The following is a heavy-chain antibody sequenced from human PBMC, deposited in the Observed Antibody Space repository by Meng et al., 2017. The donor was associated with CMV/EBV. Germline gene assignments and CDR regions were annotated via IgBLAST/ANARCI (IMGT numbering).Heavy chain of an antibody. V-gene: IGHV1-46*01. D-gene: IGHD1-26*01. CDR3: ARESGSVGDY. CDR2: INPSGGST. CDR1: GYTFTSYY. J-gene: IGHJ4*02. Sequence: VKLVESGAEVKKPGASVKVSCKAPGYTFTSYYMHWGRQAPGQGLEWMGIINPSGGSTSYAQKFQGRVTMTRDTSTSTVYMELSSLRSEDTAVYYCARESGSVGDYWGQGTLVTVSS.